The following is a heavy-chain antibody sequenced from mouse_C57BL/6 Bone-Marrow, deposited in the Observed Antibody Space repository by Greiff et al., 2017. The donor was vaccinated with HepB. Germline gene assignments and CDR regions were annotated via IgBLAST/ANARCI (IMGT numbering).Heavy chain of an antibody. CDR1: GYTFTSYW. V-gene: IGHV1-64*01. CDR3: ARWLPYHPFAY. CDR2: IYPNSGST. Sequence: VQLQQPGAELVKPGASVKLSCKASGYTFTSYWMHWVKQRPGQGLEWIGMIYPNSGSTNYNEKFKSKATLTVDKSSSTAYMQLSSLTSEDSAVYYCARWLPYHPFAYWGQGTLVTVSA. J-gene: IGHJ3*01. D-gene: IGHD2-2*01.